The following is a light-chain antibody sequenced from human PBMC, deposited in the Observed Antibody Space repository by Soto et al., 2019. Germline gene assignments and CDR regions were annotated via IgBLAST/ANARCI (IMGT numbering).Light chain of an antibody. CDR1: SSDVGSYNL. V-gene: IGLV2-23*02. Sequence: QSALTQPASVSGSPGQSITISCTGTSSDVGSYNLVSWYQQHPGKAPKLMIYEVSKRPSGVSNRFSGSKSGNTASLTISGLQADDEADYYCCSYGGVSYNVVFGGGTKLTVL. CDR3: CSYGGVSYNVV. CDR2: EVS. J-gene: IGLJ2*01.